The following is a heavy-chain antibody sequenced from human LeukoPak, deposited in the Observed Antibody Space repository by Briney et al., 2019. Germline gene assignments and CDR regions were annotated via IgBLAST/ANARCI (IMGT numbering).Heavy chain of an antibody. V-gene: IGHV3-21*06. J-gene: IGHJ6*03. CDR1: GFTFSSYS. CDR3: AGLRRAYYYYMDV. CDR2: ISSSSSYI. Sequence: GGSLRLSCAASGFTFSSYSMNWVRQAPGKGLEWVSSISSSSSYIYYADSVKGRFTISRDNANNLLFLQMSSLRAEDTAVYFCAGLRRAYYYYMDVWGKGTTATVSS.